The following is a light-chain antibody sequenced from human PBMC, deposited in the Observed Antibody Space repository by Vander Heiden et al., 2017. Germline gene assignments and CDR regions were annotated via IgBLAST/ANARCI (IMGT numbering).Light chain of an antibody. CDR1: TLQKQY. V-gene: IGLV3-25*03. Sequence: SYELTHPPSVSVSPGQTARITCSGDTLQKQYAYWYQQKPGQAPVLVIYKDSERPSGIPERFSGSSSGTTVTLTISGVQAEDEADYYCQSADSSGTYVVFGGGTKLTVL. J-gene: IGLJ2*01. CDR3: QSADSSGTYVV. CDR2: KDS.